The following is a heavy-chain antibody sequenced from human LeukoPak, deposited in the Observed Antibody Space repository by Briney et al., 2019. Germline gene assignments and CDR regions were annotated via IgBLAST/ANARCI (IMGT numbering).Heavy chain of an antibody. J-gene: IGHJ4*02. Sequence: GGSLRLSCAASGFTFSDYHMTWIRQPPGKGLQWVSYISSSGSTTYYADSVKGRFTISRDNSKNTLYLQMNSLRAEDTAVYYCAKDWAYSSSWYGFDYWGQGTLVTVSS. CDR3: AKDWAYSSSWYGFDY. V-gene: IGHV3-11*01. CDR2: ISSSGSTT. D-gene: IGHD6-13*01. CDR1: GFTFSDYH.